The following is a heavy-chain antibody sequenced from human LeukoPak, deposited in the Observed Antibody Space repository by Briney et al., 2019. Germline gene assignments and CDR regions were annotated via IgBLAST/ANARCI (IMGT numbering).Heavy chain of an antibody. J-gene: IGHJ5*02. CDR1: GFTFSNYA. V-gene: IGHV3-23*01. Sequence: GGSLRLSCAASGFTFSNYAMNWVRQAPGKGLEWVSDDSSSGGSTYYADSVKGRFSISRNNSKNTLYLQMSSLRVEDTAVYYCAKDRGPGGKVYWFDPWGQGTLVTVSS. CDR3: AKDRGPGGKVYWFDP. CDR2: DSSSGGST. D-gene: IGHD4-23*01.